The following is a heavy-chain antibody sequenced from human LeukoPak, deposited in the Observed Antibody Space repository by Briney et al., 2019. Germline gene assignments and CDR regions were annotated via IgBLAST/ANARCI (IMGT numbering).Heavy chain of an antibody. CDR3: ARNGFTFGGVHDAFDI. V-gene: IGHV4-34*01. Sequence: SETLSLTCAVYGGSFSGYYWSWIRQPPEKGLEWIGEINHSGSTNYNPSLKSRVTISVDTSKNQFSLKLSSVTAADTAVYYCARNGFTFGGVHDAFDIWGQGTMVTVSS. D-gene: IGHD3-16*01. J-gene: IGHJ3*02. CDR1: GGSFSGYY. CDR2: INHSGST.